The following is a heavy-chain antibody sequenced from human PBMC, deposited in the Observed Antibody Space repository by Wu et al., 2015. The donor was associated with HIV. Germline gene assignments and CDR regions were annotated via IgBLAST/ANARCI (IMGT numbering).Heavy chain of an antibody. CDR3: ARGGYSSGWNTDWYFDL. V-gene: IGHV1-46*01. CDR1: GYTLTTYY. D-gene: IGHD6-19*01. CDR2: INSKSGST. J-gene: IGHJ2*01. Sequence: QVQLVQSGAEVKKPGASVKVSCKASGYTLTTYYIHWVRQAPGQGLEWMGIINSKSGSTSYAQKFQGRVTMTRDTSTSTIYMELNSLTSEDTAVYYCARGGYSSGWNTDWYFDLVGPWHPGHCLL.